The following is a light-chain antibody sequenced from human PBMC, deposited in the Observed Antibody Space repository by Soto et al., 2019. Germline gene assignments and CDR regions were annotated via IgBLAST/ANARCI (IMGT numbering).Light chain of an antibody. CDR2: LAS. CDR1: QSISNL. CDR3: QQSYSAPYT. V-gene: IGKV1-39*01. Sequence: DIQMTQSPSSLSASVGDRVSIPCRASQSISNLLNWYQQKPGKAPKLLIYLASSLQSGVPSRFSGSGYGTDFTLHISGLQPDDFATYYCQQSYSAPYTFGQGTKLEIK. J-gene: IGKJ2*01.